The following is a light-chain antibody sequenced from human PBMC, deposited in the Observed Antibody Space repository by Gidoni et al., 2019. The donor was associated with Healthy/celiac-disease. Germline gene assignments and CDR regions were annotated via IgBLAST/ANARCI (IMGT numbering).Light chain of an antibody. Sequence: QSVLTHPPSVSGAPGQRVTISCPGSSSNIGAGYDVHWYQQLPGTAPKLLIYGNSNRPSGVPDRFSGSKSGTSASLAITGLQAEDEADYYCQSYDSSLSGSGVFGGGTKLTVL. J-gene: IGLJ2*01. CDR2: GNS. CDR1: SSNIGAGYD. V-gene: IGLV1-40*01. CDR3: QSYDSSLSGSGV.